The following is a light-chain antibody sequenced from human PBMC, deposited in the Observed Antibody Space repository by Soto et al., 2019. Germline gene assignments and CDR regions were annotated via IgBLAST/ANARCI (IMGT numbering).Light chain of an antibody. J-gene: IGKJ1*01. CDR3: QQATSFPWT. V-gene: IGKV1-12*01. CDR1: QGISSW. Sequence: DIQMTQSPSSVSASVGDRVTMTCRASQGISSWLVWYQQKPGKAPKLLIYAASSLQSGVPSRFSGSGSGTDFTLTISSLQPEDFATYYCQQATSFPWTFGQGTKVEIK. CDR2: AAS.